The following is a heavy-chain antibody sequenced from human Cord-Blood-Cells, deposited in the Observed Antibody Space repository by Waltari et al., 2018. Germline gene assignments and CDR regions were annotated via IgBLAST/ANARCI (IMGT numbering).Heavy chain of an antibody. CDR3: ARDQGIPDPDAFDI. CDR2: ISSSSSYI. CDR1: GLPLCTQR. V-gene: IGHV3-21*01. Sequence: QLVVPVGGLVKPDGYLRRPWAAAGLPLCTQRMLRFPYDPGKGLEWVSSISSSSSYIYYADSVNGRFTISRDNAKNSLYLQMNSLRAEDTAVYYCARDQGIPDPDAFDIWGQGTMVTVSS. J-gene: IGHJ3*02.